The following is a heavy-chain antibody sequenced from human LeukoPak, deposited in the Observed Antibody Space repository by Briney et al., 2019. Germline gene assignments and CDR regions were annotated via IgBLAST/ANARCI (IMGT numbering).Heavy chain of an antibody. V-gene: IGHV3-21*01. J-gene: IGHJ6*02. CDR3: ARDGFRTNYYGSGISYYYGMGV. CDR2: ISSSSSYI. CDR1: GFTFSSYW. D-gene: IGHD3-10*01. Sequence: GGSLRLSCAASGFTFSSYWMSWVRQAPGKGLEWVSSISSSSSYIYYADSVKGRFTISRDNAKNSLYLQMNSLRAEDTAVYYCARDGFRTNYYGSGISYYYGMGVWGQGTTVTVSS.